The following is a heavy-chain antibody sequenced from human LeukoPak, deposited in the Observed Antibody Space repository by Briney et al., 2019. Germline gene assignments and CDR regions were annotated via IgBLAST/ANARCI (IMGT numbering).Heavy chain of an antibody. D-gene: IGHD3-10*02. CDR2: ISSSGSSI. Sequence: GGSLRLSCAASGFTVTSDSMSWVRQAPGKGLEWVSYISSSGSSIYYADSVKGRFTISRDNAKNSLYLQMNSLRAEDTAVYYCAELGITMIGGVWGKGATVTMSS. J-gene: IGHJ6*04. V-gene: IGHV3-11*04. CDR1: GFTVTSDS. CDR3: AELGITMIGGV.